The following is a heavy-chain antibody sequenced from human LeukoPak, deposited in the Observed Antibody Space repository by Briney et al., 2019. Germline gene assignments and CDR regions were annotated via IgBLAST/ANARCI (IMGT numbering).Heavy chain of an antibody. CDR1: GYTFTSYD. D-gene: IGHD3-10*01. CDR3: ARGRGFGESRPRVFDY. CDR2: MNPNSGNT. J-gene: IGHJ4*02. V-gene: IGHV1-8*01. Sequence: GASVKVFCKASGYTFTSYDINWVRQATGQGLEWMGWMNPNSGNTGYAQKFQGRLTMTRNTSISTAYMELSSLRSEDTAVYYCARGRGFGESRPRVFDYWGQGTLVTVSS.